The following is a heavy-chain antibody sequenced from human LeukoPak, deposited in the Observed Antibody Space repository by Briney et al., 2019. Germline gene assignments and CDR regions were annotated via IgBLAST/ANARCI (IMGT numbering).Heavy chain of an antibody. CDR3: AKGGKDTAMEQDFDY. CDR1: GFNSEDHA. J-gene: IGHJ4*02. Sequence: PGGSLRLSCVVSGFNSEDHAMHWVRQAPGKGLEWVSGIYWSSSGTGYADSVKGRFTVSRDSAKNSLYLQMNSLRAEDTALYYCAKGGKDTAMEQDFDYWGQGTLVTVSS. D-gene: IGHD5-18*01. CDR2: IYWSSSGT. V-gene: IGHV3-9*02.